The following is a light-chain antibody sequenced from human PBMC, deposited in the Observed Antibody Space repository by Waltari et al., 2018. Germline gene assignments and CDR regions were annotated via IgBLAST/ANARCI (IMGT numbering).Light chain of an antibody. CDR1: QSIGKN. CDR2: RAS. J-gene: IGKJ3*01. V-gene: IGKV1-39*01. CDR3: QQGYTYPFT. Sequence: DIQMTQSPSSLSASVGDTVTITCRPSQSIGKNLNWYQQKPGKAPKLLIYRASSLQSGIPSRFSGSGSGTDFTLTISSLQPEDFATYYCQQGYTYPFTFGPGTKLDIK.